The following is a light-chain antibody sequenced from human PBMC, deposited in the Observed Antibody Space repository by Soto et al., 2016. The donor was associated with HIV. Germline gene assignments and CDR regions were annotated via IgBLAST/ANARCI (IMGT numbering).Light chain of an antibody. CDR2: EAS. Sequence: DIQMTQSPSTLSASVGDRVTITCRASQTIRRWLAWYQQKAGKAPNLLIYEASSLESGVSSRFSGSQSGTEFTLTISSLQPDDFATYYCQQYYTYPWTFGQGTKVDIK. CDR1: QTIRRW. V-gene: IGKV1-5*03. CDR3: QQYYTYPWT. J-gene: IGKJ1*01.